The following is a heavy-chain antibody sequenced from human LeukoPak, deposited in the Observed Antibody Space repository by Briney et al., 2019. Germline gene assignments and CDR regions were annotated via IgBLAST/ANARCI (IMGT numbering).Heavy chain of an antibody. D-gene: IGHD4-17*01. J-gene: IGHJ6*02. Sequence: PGGSLRLSCAASGFTFSSYAMSWVRQAPGKGLEWVSAISGSGGSTYYADSVKGRFTISRDNSKNTLYLQMNSLRAEDTAVYYCAKSGYGDYVLRNLYYYYGMDVWGQGTTVTVSS. V-gene: IGHV3-23*01. CDR2: ISGSGGST. CDR1: GFTFSSYA. CDR3: AKSGYGDYVLRNLYYYYGMDV.